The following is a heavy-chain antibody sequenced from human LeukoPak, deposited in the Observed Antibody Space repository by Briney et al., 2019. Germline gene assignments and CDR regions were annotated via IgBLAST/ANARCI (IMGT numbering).Heavy chain of an antibody. D-gene: IGHD6-6*01. V-gene: IGHV3-11*04. Sequence: PGGSLRLSCAASGFTFSDSYMTWVRQAPGKGVEWVAYISGSGHDINYSDSVKGRFTISRDNAKNSLYLQMSSLRVEDTAVYYCTIDPRHFDSCGQGTLVTVSS. CDR1: GFTFSDSY. CDR2: ISGSGHDI. CDR3: TIDPRHFDS. J-gene: IGHJ5*01.